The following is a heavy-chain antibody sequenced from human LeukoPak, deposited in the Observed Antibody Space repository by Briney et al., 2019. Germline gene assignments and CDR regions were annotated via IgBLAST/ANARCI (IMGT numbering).Heavy chain of an antibody. Sequence: GGSLRLSCAASGFTFSSYAMSWVRQAPGKGLEWVAVIWYDGSNKYYADSVKGRFTISRDNSKNTLYLQMNSLRAEDTAVYYCARDQDGSGSYAFDIWGQGTMVTVSS. V-gene: IGHV3-33*08. CDR3: ARDQDGSGSYAFDI. D-gene: IGHD3-10*01. J-gene: IGHJ3*02. CDR1: GFTFSSYA. CDR2: IWYDGSNK.